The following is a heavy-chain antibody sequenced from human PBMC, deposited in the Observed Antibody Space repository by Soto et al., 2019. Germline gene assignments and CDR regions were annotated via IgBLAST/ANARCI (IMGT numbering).Heavy chain of an antibody. D-gene: IGHD6-19*01. CDR3: ASKAVNAQNDY. V-gene: IGHV4-34*01. CDR1: GWSFGVYY. Sequence: SDTLSLTCAVFGWSFGVYYWSWIRQPPGKGLEWIGEINHSGSTNYNPSLKSRATISVDTSNNQFSLKLRAVTAADTAVYYCASKAVNAQNDYWGQGTLVAVSS. CDR2: INHSGST. J-gene: IGHJ4*02.